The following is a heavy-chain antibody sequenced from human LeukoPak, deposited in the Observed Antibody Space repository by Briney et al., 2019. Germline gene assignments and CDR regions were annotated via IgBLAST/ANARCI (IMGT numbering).Heavy chain of an antibody. D-gene: IGHD2-2*01. CDR2: IIPILGIA. V-gene: IGHV1-69*04. Sequence: SVKVSCKASGGTFSSYAISWVRQAPGRGLEWMGRIIPILGIANYAQKFQGRVTITADKSTSTAYMELSSLRSEDTAVYYCARDQSTDCSSTSCYLAYFDYWGQGTLVTVSS. CDR1: GGTFSSYA. CDR3: ARDQSTDCSSTSCYLAYFDY. J-gene: IGHJ4*02.